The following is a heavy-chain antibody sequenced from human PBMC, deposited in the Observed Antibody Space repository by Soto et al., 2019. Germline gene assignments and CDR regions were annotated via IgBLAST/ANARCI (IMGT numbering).Heavy chain of an antibody. D-gene: IGHD6-13*01. J-gene: IGHJ3*02. CDR2: IYYSGST. CDR1: GGSVSSGSYY. CDR3: ARDSSIDRRRAAGTRAFDI. Sequence: QVQLQESGPGLVKPSETLSLTCTVSGGSVSSGSYYWSWIRQPPGKGLEWIGYIYYSGSTNYNPSLKSRVTISVDTSKNQFSLKLSSVTAADTAVYYCARDSSIDRRRAAGTRAFDIWDQGTMVTVSS. V-gene: IGHV4-61*01.